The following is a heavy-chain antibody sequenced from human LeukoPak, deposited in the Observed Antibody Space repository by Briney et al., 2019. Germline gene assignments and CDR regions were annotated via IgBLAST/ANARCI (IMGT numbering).Heavy chain of an antibody. CDR1: GFTFSSYG. Sequence: GGSLRLSCAASGFTFSSYGMSWVRQAPGKGLEWVAAISYDGSNKYYADSVKDRFTISRDNSKITLYLHMDSLSVADTTVHYCARGRKPSGYYYYMDVWGKGTTVTV. CDR2: ISYDGSNK. J-gene: IGHJ6*03. CDR3: ARGRKPSGYYYYMDV. V-gene: IGHV3-30*03.